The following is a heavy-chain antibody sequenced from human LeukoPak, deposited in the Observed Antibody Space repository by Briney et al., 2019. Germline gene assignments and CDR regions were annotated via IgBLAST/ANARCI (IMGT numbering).Heavy chain of an antibody. CDR3: ARADYSSTWSHDYYYMDV. Sequence: SETLSLTCAVYGGSFSGYYWGWTRQPPGKGLEWIGSIYHSGSTYYNPSLKSRVTISVDTSKNQFSLKLSSVTAADTAVYYCARADYSSTWSHDYYYMDVWGKGTTVTVSS. CDR1: GGSFSGYY. J-gene: IGHJ6*03. CDR2: IYHSGST. V-gene: IGHV4-38-2*01. D-gene: IGHD6-13*01.